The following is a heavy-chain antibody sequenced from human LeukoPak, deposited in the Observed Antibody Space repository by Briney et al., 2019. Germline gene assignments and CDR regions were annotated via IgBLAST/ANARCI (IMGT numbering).Heavy chain of an antibody. V-gene: IGHV3-30*18. D-gene: IGHD6-13*01. CDR3: AKDLVSSSWTSYGMDV. J-gene: IGHJ6*02. Sequence: GGSLRLSCAASGFTFSSYGMHWVRQAPGKGLEWVAVISYDGSNKYYADSVKGRFTISRDNSKNTLYLQMNSLRAEDTAVYYCAKDLVSSSWTSYGMDVWGQGTTVTVSS. CDR1: GFTFSSYG. CDR2: ISYDGSNK.